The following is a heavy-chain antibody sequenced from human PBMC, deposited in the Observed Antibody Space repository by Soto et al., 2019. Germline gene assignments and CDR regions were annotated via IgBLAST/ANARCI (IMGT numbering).Heavy chain of an antibody. CDR1: GGSLSSGGYS. J-gene: IGHJ5*02. V-gene: IGHV4-30-2*01. Sequence: QLQLQESGSRLLKPSQTLSLTCAVSGGSLSSGGYSWSWIRQPPGKGVEWIGYINHSGSTYYKPTLKSRVTISVDRSKNLLSLKLSSVTAADTAVYYCARVPDRGGQGTLVTVSS. CDR2: INHSGST. D-gene: IGHD2-2*01. CDR3: ARVPDR.